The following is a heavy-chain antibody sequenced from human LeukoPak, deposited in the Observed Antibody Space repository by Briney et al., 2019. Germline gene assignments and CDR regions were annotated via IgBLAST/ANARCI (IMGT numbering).Heavy chain of an antibody. Sequence: GGSLRLSCAASGFTFTNNAMTWVRQAPGKGLEWVSTITGTDDSTYYADSVKGRFTISRDYSKSMVYLQMNSLRAEDSAIYYCAKGPQLNSGYHPDYWGQGTLVTVSS. CDR1: GFTFTNNA. V-gene: IGHV3-23*01. CDR2: ITGTDDST. CDR3: AKGPQLNSGYHPDY. D-gene: IGHD3-22*01. J-gene: IGHJ4*02.